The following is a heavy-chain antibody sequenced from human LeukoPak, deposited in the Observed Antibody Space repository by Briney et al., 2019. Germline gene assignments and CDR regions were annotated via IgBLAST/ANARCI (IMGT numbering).Heavy chain of an antibody. V-gene: IGHV1-69*04. D-gene: IGHD5-12*01. J-gene: IGHJ4*02. CDR2: IIPILGIA. CDR1: GYTFTSYG. Sequence: GASVKVSCKASGYTFTSYGISWVRQAPGQGLEWMGRIIPILGIANYAQKFQGRVTITADKSTSTAYMELSSLRSEDTAVYYCARVGIVATMGFDYWGQGTLVTVSS. CDR3: ARVGIVATMGFDY.